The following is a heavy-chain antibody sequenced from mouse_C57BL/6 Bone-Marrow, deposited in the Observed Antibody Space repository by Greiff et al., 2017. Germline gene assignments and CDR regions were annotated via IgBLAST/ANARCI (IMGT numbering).Heavy chain of an antibody. V-gene: IGHV1-7*01. J-gene: IGHJ3*01. CDR1: GYTFTSYW. CDR3: ARLEGLPSWFAY. Sequence: QVQLQQSGAELAKPGASVKLSCKASGYTFTSYWMHWVKQRPGQGLEWIGYINPSSGYTKYNQKFKDKATLTAAKSSSTAYMQLSSLTYEDSAVYYCARLEGLPSWFAYWGQGTLVTVSA. D-gene: IGHD3-1*01. CDR2: INPSSGYT.